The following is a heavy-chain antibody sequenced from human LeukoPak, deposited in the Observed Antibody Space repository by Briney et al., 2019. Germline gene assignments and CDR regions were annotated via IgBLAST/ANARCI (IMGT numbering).Heavy chain of an antibody. CDR2: NYYKGNT. Sequence: PSETLSLTCTVSGGSITSYYWSWIRQPPGKGLEWIGYNYYKGNTNSNPSLKSRVTISVDTSRNQLSLKLTSVTAADTAVYYCASSRITMVRGVSYYYGLDVWGQGTTVTVSS. J-gene: IGHJ6*02. V-gene: IGHV4-59*01. CDR1: GGSITSYY. CDR3: ASSRITMVRGVSYYYGLDV. D-gene: IGHD3-10*01.